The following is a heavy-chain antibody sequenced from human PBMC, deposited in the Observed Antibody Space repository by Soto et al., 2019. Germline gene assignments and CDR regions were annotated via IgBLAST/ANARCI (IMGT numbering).Heavy chain of an antibody. D-gene: IGHD3-22*01. Sequence: GGSLRLSCAASGFTFSSYSMNWVRQAPGKGLEWVSYISSSSSTIYYADSVKGRFTISRDNAKNSLYLQMNSLRAEDTAVYYCSSGYDAFDIWGQGTMDTVSS. J-gene: IGHJ3*02. CDR1: GFTFSSYS. V-gene: IGHV3-48*01. CDR2: ISSSSSTI. CDR3: SSGYDAFDI.